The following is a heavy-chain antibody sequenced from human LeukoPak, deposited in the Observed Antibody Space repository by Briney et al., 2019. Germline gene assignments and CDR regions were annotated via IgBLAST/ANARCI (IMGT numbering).Heavy chain of an antibody. V-gene: IGHV4-59*06. CDR1: GGSISSYY. CDR2: IYYSGST. Sequence: SETLSLTCTVSGGSISSYYWSWIRQPPGKGLEWIGYIYYSGSTYYNPSLKSRVTISVDTSKDQFSLKLSSVTAADTAVYYCARAIRIAAAGTLDYWGQGTLVTVSS. J-gene: IGHJ4*02. D-gene: IGHD6-13*01. CDR3: ARAIRIAAAGTLDY.